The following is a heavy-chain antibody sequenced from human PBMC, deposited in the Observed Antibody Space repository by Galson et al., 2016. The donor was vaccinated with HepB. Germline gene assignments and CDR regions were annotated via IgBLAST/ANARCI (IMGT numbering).Heavy chain of an antibody. Sequence: SLRLSCAASGFTFSTYAMSWVRQAPGKGLEWVSGIRGSGGGIDYADSVKGRFIISRDNSKNTLYLQMSSLRAEDTAVYYCAKDGRIYCSSASCHDHFHYWGQGTLVTVSS. J-gene: IGHJ4*02. CDR3: AKDGRIYCSSASCHDHFHY. D-gene: IGHD2-2*01. CDR1: GFTFSTYA. CDR2: IRGSGGGI. V-gene: IGHV3-23*01.